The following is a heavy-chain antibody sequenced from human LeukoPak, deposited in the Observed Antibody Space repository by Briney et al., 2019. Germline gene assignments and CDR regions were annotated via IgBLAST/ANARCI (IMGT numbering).Heavy chain of an antibody. V-gene: IGHV3-48*02. D-gene: IGHD5-24*01. J-gene: IGHJ4*02. CDR1: GFSFSTYS. CDR3: ARASSQRWLQLGGD. CDR2: ISSSSSTI. Sequence: PGGSLRLSCTASGFSFSTYSMNWVRQAPGKGLEWVSYISSSSSTIYYADSVKGRFTISRDNAKNSLYLQMNSLRDEDTAVYYCARASSQRWLQLGGDWGQGALVTVS.